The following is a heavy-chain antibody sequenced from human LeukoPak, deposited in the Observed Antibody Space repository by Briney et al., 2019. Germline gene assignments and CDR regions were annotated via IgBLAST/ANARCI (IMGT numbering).Heavy chain of an antibody. CDR3: ARGSYSSSWKTFDY. Sequence: GGSLRLSCATSGFTFSDYYMSWIRQAPGKGLEWVSYISSSGSTIYYSDSVKGRFTISRDNAKNSLYLQMNSLRADDTAVYYCARGSYSSSWKTFDYWGQGTLVTVSS. V-gene: IGHV3-11*04. CDR2: ISSSGSTI. D-gene: IGHD6-13*01. J-gene: IGHJ4*02. CDR1: GFTFSDYY.